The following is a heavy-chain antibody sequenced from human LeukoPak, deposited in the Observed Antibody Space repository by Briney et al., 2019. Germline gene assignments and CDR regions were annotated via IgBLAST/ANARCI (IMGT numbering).Heavy chain of an antibody. CDR3: ARDQHRRIVVVNLLTA. J-gene: IGHJ5*02. Sequence: ASVKVSCKTSGYTFNNYGISWVRQAPGQGLEWMGWISTYNGHTIYTQKFQGRVTMTTDTSTSTAYMELRSLRYDDTAVYYCARDQHRRIVVVNLLTAWGQGPLVTVSS. D-gene: IGHD3-22*01. CDR2: ISTYNGHT. CDR1: GYTFNNYG. V-gene: IGHV1-18*01.